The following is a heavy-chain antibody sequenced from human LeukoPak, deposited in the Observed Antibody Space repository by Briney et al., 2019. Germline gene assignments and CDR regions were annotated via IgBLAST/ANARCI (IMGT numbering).Heavy chain of an antibody. CDR3: ARNPTNYYDGAFDI. J-gene: IGHJ3*02. CDR1: GGSFSGYY. Sequence: PSETLSLTCAVYGGSFSGYYWSWIRQPPGKGLEWIGYIYYSGSTYYNPSLKSRVTISVDTSKNQFSLKLSSVTAADTAVYYCARNPTNYYDGAFDIWGQGTMVTVSS. D-gene: IGHD3-22*01. V-gene: IGHV4-34*09. CDR2: IYYSGST.